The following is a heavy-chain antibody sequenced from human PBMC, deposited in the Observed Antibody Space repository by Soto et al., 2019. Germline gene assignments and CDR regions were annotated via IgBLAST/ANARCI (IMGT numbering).Heavy chain of an antibody. V-gene: IGHV3-7*01. J-gene: IGHJ6*02. CDR1: GFTFSSYS. CDR3: ARAGAYDFWTYYYYYGMDV. Sequence: GGSLRLSCAASGFTFSSYSMSWVRQAPGKGLEWVANIKQDGSEKYYVDSVKGRFTISRDNAKNSLYLQMNSLRAEDTAVYYCARAGAYDFWTYYYYYGMDVWGQGTTVTVSS. D-gene: IGHD3-3*01. CDR2: IKQDGSEK.